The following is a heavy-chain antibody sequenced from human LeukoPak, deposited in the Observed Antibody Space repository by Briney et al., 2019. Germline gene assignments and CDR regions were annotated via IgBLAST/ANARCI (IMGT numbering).Heavy chain of an antibody. CDR1: GGSISSYY. Sequence: SETLSLTCTVSGGSISSYYWSWIRQPPRKGLEWIGYIYYSGSTNYNPSLKSRVTISVDTSKNQFSLKLSSVTAADTAVYYCARDALGRYSSGWYWFDPWGQGTLVTVSS. J-gene: IGHJ5*02. CDR2: IYYSGST. CDR3: ARDALGRYSSGWYWFDP. V-gene: IGHV4-59*01. D-gene: IGHD6-19*01.